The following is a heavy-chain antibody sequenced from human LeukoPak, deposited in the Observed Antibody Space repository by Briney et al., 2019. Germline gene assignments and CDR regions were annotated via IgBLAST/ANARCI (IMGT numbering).Heavy chain of an antibody. Sequence: SVKVSCKASGYTFTGYDISWVRQAPGQGLEWMGGIIPIFGTANYAQKFQGRVTITADESTSTAYMELSSLRSEDTAVYYCARSPDLGEYSGSYGRFDPWGQGTLVTVSS. CDR3: ARSPDLGEYSGSYGRFDP. CDR2: IIPIFGTA. J-gene: IGHJ5*02. CDR1: GYTFTGYD. D-gene: IGHD1-26*01. V-gene: IGHV1-69*13.